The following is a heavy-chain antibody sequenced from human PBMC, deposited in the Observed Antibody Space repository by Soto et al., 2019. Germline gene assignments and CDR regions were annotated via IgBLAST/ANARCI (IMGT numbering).Heavy chain of an antibody. CDR2: IYYSGST. CDR3: AGNGSSSWDGGFDP. V-gene: IGHV4-31*03. D-gene: IGHD6-13*01. Sequence: QVQLQESGPGLVKPSQTLSLTCTVSGGSISSGGYYWSWIRQHPGKGLEWIGYIYYSGSTYYNPSLKSRVTISRDTSKDQLSLKLSSVAAGDTAVYYCAGNGSSSWDGGFDPWGQGTLVTVSS. CDR1: GGSISSGGYY. J-gene: IGHJ5*02.